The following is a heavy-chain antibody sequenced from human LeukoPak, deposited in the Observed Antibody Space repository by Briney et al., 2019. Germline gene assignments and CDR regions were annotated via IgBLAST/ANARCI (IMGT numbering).Heavy chain of an antibody. CDR3: ARGRLIAAAGTGWFDP. Sequence: SETLSLTCTVSGGSISSSDYYWGWIRQPPGKGLEWIGCIYYSGSTYYSPSLRSRVTISVDTSKNQFSLKLTSVTAADTAVYYCARGRLIAAAGTGWFDPWGQGTLVTVSS. J-gene: IGHJ5*02. V-gene: IGHV4-39*07. CDR1: GGSISSSDYY. CDR2: IYYSGST. D-gene: IGHD6-13*01.